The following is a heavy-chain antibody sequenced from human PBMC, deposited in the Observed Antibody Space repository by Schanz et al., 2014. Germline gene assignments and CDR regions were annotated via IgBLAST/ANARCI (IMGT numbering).Heavy chain of an antibody. CDR2: IYYSGST. Sequence: QVQLQESGPGLVKPSETLSLTCTVSGGSISNYYWSWIRQPPGKGLEWIGYIYYSGSTNYNPSLKSQVTISVDTSKNQFSLKLSSVTAADTAVYYCARAEINSGYARYYYGMDVWGQGTTVTVSS. D-gene: IGHD5-12*01. CDR3: ARAEINSGYARYYYGMDV. V-gene: IGHV4-59*01. CDR1: GGSISNYY. J-gene: IGHJ6*02.